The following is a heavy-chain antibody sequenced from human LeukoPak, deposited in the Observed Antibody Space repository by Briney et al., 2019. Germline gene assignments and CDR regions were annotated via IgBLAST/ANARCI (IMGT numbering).Heavy chain of an antibody. J-gene: IGHJ1*01. CDR1: GGSFTGLY. V-gene: IGHV4-34*01. CDR2: INHSGST. D-gene: IGHD6-13*01. Sequence: SETLSLICAVNGGSFTGLYWNWIRQPPGKGLEWIGEINHSGSTSYNPSLKSRATISVDTSRNQFSLKLSSMTAADTAVYYCLVAAAALGSQHWGQGTLVTVSS. CDR3: LVAAAALGSQH.